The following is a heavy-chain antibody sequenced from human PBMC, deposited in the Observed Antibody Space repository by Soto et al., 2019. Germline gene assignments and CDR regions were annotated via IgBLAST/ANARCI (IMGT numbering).Heavy chain of an antibody. V-gene: IGHV1-18*01. CDR1: GYTFTSYG. CDR2: ISAYNGNT. CDR3: ARHQSSGWYFAAFDI. J-gene: IGHJ3*02. D-gene: IGHD6-19*01. Sequence: QVQLVQSGAEVKKPGASVKVSCKASGYTFTSYGISWVRQAPGQGLEWMGWISAYNGNTNYAQKLQGRVTMTTDTSTSTGYMELRSLRSDDTAVYYCARHQSSGWYFAAFDIWGQGTMVTVSS.